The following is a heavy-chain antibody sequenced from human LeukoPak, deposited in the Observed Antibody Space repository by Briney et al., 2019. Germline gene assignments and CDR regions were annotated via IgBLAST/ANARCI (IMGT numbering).Heavy chain of an antibody. CDR2: ISGSGDSA. CDR1: GFTFSSYA. CDR3: AVTYLLPFDY. D-gene: IGHD2-2*02. Sequence: SGGSLRLSCAASGFTFSSYAMSWVRQAPGKGLEWVSGISGSGDSAFYPDSEKGRFTISRDNSKKTLYLQMNSLRAEDTAVYYCAVTYLLPFDYWGQGTLVTVSS. J-gene: IGHJ4*02. V-gene: IGHV3-23*01.